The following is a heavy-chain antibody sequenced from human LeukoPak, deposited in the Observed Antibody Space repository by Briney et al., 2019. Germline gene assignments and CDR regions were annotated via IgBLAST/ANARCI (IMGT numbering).Heavy chain of an antibody. CDR2: ISTSSSYI. Sequence: GGSLRLSCTASGFTFSSYSMNWVRQAPGKGLEWVSSISTSSSYIYYADSVKGRFTISRDTSKNTLYLQMNSLRVEDTAMYYCARSPPRYDTRFFDHWGQGTLVAVSS. CDR3: ARSPPRYDTRFFDH. D-gene: IGHD3-22*01. J-gene: IGHJ4*02. V-gene: IGHV3-21*04. CDR1: GFTFSSYS.